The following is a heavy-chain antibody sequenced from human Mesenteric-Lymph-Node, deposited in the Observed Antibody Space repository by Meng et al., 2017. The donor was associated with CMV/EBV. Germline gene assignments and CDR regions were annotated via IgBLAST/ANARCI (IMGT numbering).Heavy chain of an antibody. CDR3: AGPLNPHYYYDSSGYYY. Sequence: SLKISCAASGFTFDDYAMHWVRQAPGKGLEWVSGISWNSGSIGYADSVKGRFTISRDNAKNSLYLQMNSLRAEDTAVYYCAGPLNPHYYYDSSGYYYWGQGTLVTVSS. CDR2: ISWNSGSI. V-gene: IGHV3-9*01. CDR1: GFTFDDYA. D-gene: IGHD3-22*01. J-gene: IGHJ4*02.